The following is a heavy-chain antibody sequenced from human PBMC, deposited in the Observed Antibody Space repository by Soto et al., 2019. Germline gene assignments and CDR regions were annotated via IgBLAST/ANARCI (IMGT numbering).Heavy chain of an antibody. D-gene: IGHD2-2*01. V-gene: IGHV3-21*01. J-gene: IGHJ3*02. CDR1: GFTFSEYS. CDR2: IANGDNHI. CDR3: ARENGHCTDACNRGAFDI. Sequence: EVQVVESGGGLVKPGGSLRLSCAASGFTFSEYSFLWVRQAPGKGLEWLSFIANGDNHIFYSDSVKGRFTISRDNAKNSVYLLLNSLRADDSAVYYCARENGHCTDACNRGAFDIWGQGTMVTVSS.